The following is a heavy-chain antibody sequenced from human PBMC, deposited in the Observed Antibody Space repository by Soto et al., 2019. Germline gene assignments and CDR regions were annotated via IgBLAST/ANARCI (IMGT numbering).Heavy chain of an antibody. CDR1: GFTFSSYG. CDR2: ISYDGSNK. J-gene: IGHJ6*02. Sequence: GGSLRLSCAASGFTFSSYGMHWVRQAPGKGLEWVAVISYDGSNKYYADSVKGRFTISRDNSKNTLYLQMNSLRAEDTAVYYCANVLTSPYYYGSGSYYDYYYGMDVWGQGTTVTVSS. CDR3: ANVLTSPYYYGSGSYYDYYYGMDV. D-gene: IGHD3-10*01. V-gene: IGHV3-30*18.